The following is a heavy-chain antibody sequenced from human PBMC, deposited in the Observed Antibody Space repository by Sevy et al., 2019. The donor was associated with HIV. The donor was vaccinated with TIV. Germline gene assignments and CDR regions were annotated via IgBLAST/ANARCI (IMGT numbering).Heavy chain of an antibody. Sequence: GGSLRLSCTASGFTFSSYAMHWVRQAPGKGLEWVAVISYDGSNKYYADSVKGRFTISRDNSKNTLYLQMNSLRAEDTAVYYCAREWTDVLGDAFDTWGQGTMVTVSS. CDR2: ISYDGSNK. J-gene: IGHJ3*02. CDR3: AREWTDVLGDAFDT. V-gene: IGHV3-30*04. D-gene: IGHD2-8*01. CDR1: GFTFSSYA.